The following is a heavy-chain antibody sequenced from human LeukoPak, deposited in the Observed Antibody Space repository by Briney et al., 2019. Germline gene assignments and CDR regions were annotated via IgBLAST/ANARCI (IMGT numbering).Heavy chain of an antibody. Sequence: HPGGSLRLSCAASGFTFDDYAMHWVRQAPGKGLEWVSGISWNSGSIGYADSVKGRFTISRDNAKNSLYLQMNSLRAEDTAFYYCAKAVCGGDCYPPKHYFDCWGQGTLVTVSS. V-gene: IGHV3-9*01. CDR3: AKAVCGGDCYPPKHYFDC. D-gene: IGHD2-21*02. J-gene: IGHJ4*02. CDR2: ISWNSGSI. CDR1: GFTFDDYA.